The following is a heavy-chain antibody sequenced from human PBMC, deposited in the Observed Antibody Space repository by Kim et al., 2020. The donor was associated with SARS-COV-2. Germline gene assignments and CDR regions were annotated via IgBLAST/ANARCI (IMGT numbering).Heavy chain of an antibody. V-gene: IGHV3-23*01. Sequence: GRFTISRDNSKNILYLQMNSLTDEDTALYYCAKMAGMDGYNYFYYYAMDVWGQGTTVTVSS. J-gene: IGHJ6*02. CDR3: AKMAGMDGYNYFYYYAMDV. D-gene: IGHD5-12*01.